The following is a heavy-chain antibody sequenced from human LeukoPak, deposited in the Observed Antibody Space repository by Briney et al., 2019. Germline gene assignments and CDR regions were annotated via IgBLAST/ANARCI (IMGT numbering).Heavy chain of an antibody. CDR1: GGSISSYY. V-gene: IGHV4-59*08. CDR2: IYYSGST. CDR3: ARTRNDYYFDY. J-gene: IGHJ4*02. D-gene: IGHD1-1*01. Sequence: SETLSLTCTVSGGSISSYYWSWIRQPPGKGLEWVGYIYYSGSTNYNPSLKSRVTISVDTSKNQFYLKLSSVTAADTAVYYCARTRNDYYFDYWGQGTLVTVSS.